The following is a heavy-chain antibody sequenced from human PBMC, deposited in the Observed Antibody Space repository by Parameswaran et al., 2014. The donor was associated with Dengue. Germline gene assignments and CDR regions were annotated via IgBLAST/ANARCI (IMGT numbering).Heavy chain of an antibody. Sequence: WIRQPQEGLEWVAVISYDGSNKYYADSVKGRFTISRDNAKNSLYLQMNSLRAEDTAVYYCARGQYYYDSSGYYGWFDPWGQGTLVTVSS. CDR3: ARGQYYYDSSGYYGWFDP. D-gene: IGHD3-22*01. J-gene: IGHJ5*02. CDR2: ISYDGSNK. V-gene: IGHV3-30*07.